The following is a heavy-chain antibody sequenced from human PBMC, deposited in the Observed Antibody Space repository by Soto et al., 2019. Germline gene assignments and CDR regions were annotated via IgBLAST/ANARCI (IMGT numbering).Heavy chain of an antibody. CDR1: GGSISSGGYY. D-gene: IGHD3-3*01. CDR2: IYYSGST. Sequence: SETLSLTCTVSGGSISSGGYYWSWIRQHPGKGLEWIGYIYYSGSTYYNPSLKSRVTIPVDTSKNQFSLKLSSVTAADTAVYYCAREGLTIFGVVNLYYYYGMDVWGQGTTVTVSS. V-gene: IGHV4-31*03. J-gene: IGHJ6*02. CDR3: AREGLTIFGVVNLYYYYGMDV.